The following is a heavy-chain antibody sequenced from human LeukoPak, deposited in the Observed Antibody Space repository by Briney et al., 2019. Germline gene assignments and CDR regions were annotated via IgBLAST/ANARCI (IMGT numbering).Heavy chain of an antibody. CDR1: GGTFSSYA. CDR3: AKIYCSSNSCYDGRGWFDP. CDR2: IIPIFGTA. V-gene: IGHV1-69*13. J-gene: IGHJ5*02. D-gene: IGHD2-2*01. Sequence: SVKVSCKASGGTFSSYAISWVRQAPGQGLEWMGGIIPIFGTANYAQKFQGRVTITADESTSTAYMELSSLRSEDTAVYYCAKIYCSSNSCYDGRGWFDPWGQGTLVTVSS.